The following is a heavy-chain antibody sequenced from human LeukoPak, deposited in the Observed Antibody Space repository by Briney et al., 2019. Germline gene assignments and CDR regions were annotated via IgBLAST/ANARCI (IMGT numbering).Heavy chain of an antibody. D-gene: IGHD2-15*01. Sequence: SETLSLTCTVSGGSISSYYWSWVRQPPGKGLEWIGYIYYNGSTNYNPSLKSRVTISVDMSKNQFSLKMSSVTAADTAVYYCARKGGLFDYWGQGRLVTVSS. V-gene: IGHV4-59*01. CDR1: GGSISSYY. CDR2: IYYNGST. J-gene: IGHJ4*02. CDR3: ARKGGLFDY.